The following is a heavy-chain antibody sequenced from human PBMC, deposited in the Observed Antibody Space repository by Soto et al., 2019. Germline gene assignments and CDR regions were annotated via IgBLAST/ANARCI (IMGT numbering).Heavy chain of an antibody. Sequence: SETLSLTCTVSGGSISSGGYYWSWIRQHPGKGLEWIGYIYYSGSTYYNPTLRSRVTISVDTSKNQFSLKLSSVTAADTAVYYCARVSGGSGSYYLDAWGQGTTVTVSS. CDR2: IYYSGST. CDR3: ARVSGGSGSYYLDA. V-gene: IGHV4-31*03. J-gene: IGHJ6*02. D-gene: IGHD3-10*01. CDR1: GGSISSGGYY.